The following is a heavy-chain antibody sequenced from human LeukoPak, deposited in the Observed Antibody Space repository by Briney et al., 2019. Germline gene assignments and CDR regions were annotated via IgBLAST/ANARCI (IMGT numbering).Heavy chain of an antibody. D-gene: IGHD2-8*01. CDR1: GFTFSDFY. Sequence: GGSLRLSCAASGFTFSDFYMSWLRQTPGKGLEWVSYISTTGTTEDYADSVKGRFTISRDNAKDSLYLQMNNLGADDTAVYYCAKGHTYGMIWGQGTLVTVPS. V-gene: IGHV3-11*01. CDR3: AKGHTYGMI. CDR2: ISTTGTTE. J-gene: IGHJ4*02.